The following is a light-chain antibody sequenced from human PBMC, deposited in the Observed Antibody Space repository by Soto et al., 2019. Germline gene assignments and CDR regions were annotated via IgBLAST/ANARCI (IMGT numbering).Light chain of an antibody. V-gene: IGKV3-11*01. J-gene: IGKJ4*01. Sequence: EIVLTQSPATLSLSPGERATLSCRASQSVKSLLGWYQQRPGQAPRLVICDASYRATGIPARFSGSGWGTDFTLTISSLEPEDFGVYYCQQRSSWPLTFGGGTKVDIK. CDR1: QSVKSL. CDR3: QQRSSWPLT. CDR2: DAS.